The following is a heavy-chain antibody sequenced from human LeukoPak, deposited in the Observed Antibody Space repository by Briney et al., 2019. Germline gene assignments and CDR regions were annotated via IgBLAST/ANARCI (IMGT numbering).Heavy chain of an antibody. D-gene: IGHD3-22*01. Sequence: ASVKVSCKASGYTFTSYGISWVRQAPGQGLEWMGWISAYNGNTNYAQKLQGRVTMTTDTSTSTAYMELRSLRSDDTAVYYCARDAAPNYYDSSGPSDYWGQGTLVTVSS. CDR2: ISAYNGNT. V-gene: IGHV1-18*01. CDR3: ARDAAPNYYDSSGPSDY. J-gene: IGHJ4*02. CDR1: GYTFTSYG.